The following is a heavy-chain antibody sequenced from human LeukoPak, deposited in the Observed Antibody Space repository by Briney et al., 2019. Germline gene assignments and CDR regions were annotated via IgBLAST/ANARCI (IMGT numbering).Heavy chain of an antibody. J-gene: IGHJ4*02. V-gene: IGHV5-51*01. CDR1: GYSFTHFW. CDR2: IYPGDSDN. Sequence: NHGGSLKIPRKGPGYSFTHFWHARVPQMPGKGLDWRGIIYPGDSDNKYSTFFQGQVTIPDNKSNNTAHRQWSSLKASDTAMYYCAKHGGIELTSTYYFPCRGQGTLVTVSS. D-gene: IGHD2-2*01. CDR3: AKHGGIELTSTYYFPC.